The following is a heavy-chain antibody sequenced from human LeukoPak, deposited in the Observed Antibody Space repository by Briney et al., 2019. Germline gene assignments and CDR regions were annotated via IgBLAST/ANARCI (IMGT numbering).Heavy chain of an antibody. D-gene: IGHD3-3*01. CDR2: IKQDGSEK. CDR3: ARGTATLGY. CDR1: GFIFSSSW. V-gene: IGHV3-7*05. J-gene: IGHJ4*02. Sequence: GGSLRLSCAASGFIFSSSWMSWVRQAPGKGLEWVANIKQDGSEKYYVDSVKGRFTISRDNAKNSLFLQMNNLRAEDTAVYYCARGTATLGYWGQGTLVTVSS.